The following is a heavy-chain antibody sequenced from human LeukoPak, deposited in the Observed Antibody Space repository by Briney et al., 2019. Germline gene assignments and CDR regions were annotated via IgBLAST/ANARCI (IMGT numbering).Heavy chain of an antibody. Sequence: PSETLSLTCAVYGGSFSGYYWSWIRQPPGKGLEWIGEINHSGSTNYNPSLKSRVTISVDTSKNQFSLKLSSVTAADTAVYYCARESSYDAFDIWGQGTMVTVSS. J-gene: IGHJ3*02. CDR3: ARESSYDAFDI. CDR1: GGSFSGYY. V-gene: IGHV4-34*01. CDR2: INHSGST.